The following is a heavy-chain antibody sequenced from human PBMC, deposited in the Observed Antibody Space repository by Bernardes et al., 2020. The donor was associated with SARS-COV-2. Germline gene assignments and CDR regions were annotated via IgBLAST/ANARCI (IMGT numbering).Heavy chain of an antibody. CDR2: ISAIRNT. V-gene: IGHV3-23*01. CDR1: GLAFPNTD. J-gene: IGHJ4*02. D-gene: IGHD3-22*01. CDR3: TTELQYDNLY. Sequence: VGSLRLSCVTSGLAFPNTDMAWVRQAPGRGLEWVSTISAIRNTHYADPVMGRFTISRDDVNNALYLQMNNLRVEDTATYYCTTELQYDNLYWGQGALVTVSS.